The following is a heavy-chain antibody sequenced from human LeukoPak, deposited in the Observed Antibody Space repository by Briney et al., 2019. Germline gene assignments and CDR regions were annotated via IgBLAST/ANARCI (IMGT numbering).Heavy chain of an antibody. V-gene: IGHV4-59*01. CDR1: GGSISSNY. Sequence: SETLSLTYTVSGGSISSNYWSWIRQPPGKGLEWIGYIYYSGSTNYNPSLRSRVTISVDTSKNQFSLKLTSVTAADTAVYYCARGLRSWYDDCGQGTLVTVSS. J-gene: IGHJ5*02. CDR3: ARGLRSWYDD. CDR2: IYYSGST.